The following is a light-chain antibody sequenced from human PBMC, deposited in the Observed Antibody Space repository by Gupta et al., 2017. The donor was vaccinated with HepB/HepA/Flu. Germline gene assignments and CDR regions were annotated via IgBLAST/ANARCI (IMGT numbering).Light chain of an antibody. Sequence: DIVVTQTPLASPVTLGQSASISCRSSQSRGHSDGNTYLTWFQQRPGQPPRPLIYKSSNRGSGVPDRFSGSGAGTYFTLKISRVEAEDVGIYYCKQKKQSPFAFGQGTKVDIK. V-gene: IGKV2-24*01. J-gene: IGKJ2*01. CDR3: KQKKQSPFA. CDR1: QSRGHSDGNTY. CDR2: KSS.